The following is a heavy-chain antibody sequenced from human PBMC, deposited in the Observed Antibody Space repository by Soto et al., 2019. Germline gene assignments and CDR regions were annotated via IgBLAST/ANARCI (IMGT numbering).Heavy chain of an antibody. CDR2: AHSTGST. Sequence: SETLSLTCTVSGGSISTNSYYGGWIRQPPGKGLEWIGCAHSTGSTYYNPSLKSRVTIYVDTSKNQFSLKLTSVTAADTAVYYCASGSTLTTGDFWGQGTLVTVSS. V-gene: IGHV4-39*01. CDR1: GGSISTNSYY. D-gene: IGHD4-17*01. CDR3: ASGSTLTTGDF. J-gene: IGHJ4*02.